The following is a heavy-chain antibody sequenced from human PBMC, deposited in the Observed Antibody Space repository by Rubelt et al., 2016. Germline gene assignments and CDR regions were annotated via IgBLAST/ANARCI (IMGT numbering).Heavy chain of an antibody. V-gene: IGHV3-23*04. CDR2: IRGRGYNP. CDR1: GFTFSDYA. D-gene: IGHD2/OR15-2a*01. CDR3: ARDFLD. J-gene: IGHJ4*02. Sequence: EVQLVDSGGGLVQPGGSLRLSCAGAGFTFSDYAMSWVRQAPGKGLEWVSAIRGRGYNPYSADSVKGRFTISRDNSKNTLYLQMISRRAEDTAVYYCARDFLDWGQGILVTVSS.